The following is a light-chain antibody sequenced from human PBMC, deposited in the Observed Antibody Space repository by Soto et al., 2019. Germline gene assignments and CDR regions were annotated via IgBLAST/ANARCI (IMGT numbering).Light chain of an antibody. V-gene: IGKV2-28*01. J-gene: IGKJ5*01. Sequence: DIVMTQSPLSLPVTPGEPASISCRSSQTLLHSYGYNYLDWYLQKPGQSPQLLIYLGSNRASGVPDRFSGSGSGTEFTLKISRVEAEDVGVYYCMQALQTRITFGQGTRLEIK. CDR3: MQALQTRIT. CDR2: LGS. CDR1: QTLLHSYGYNY.